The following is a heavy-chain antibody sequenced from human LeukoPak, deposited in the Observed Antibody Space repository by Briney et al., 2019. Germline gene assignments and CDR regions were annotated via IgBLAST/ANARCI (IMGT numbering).Heavy chain of an antibody. J-gene: IGHJ4*02. D-gene: IGHD4-17*01. CDR1: GYTFTGHY. CDR2: IYPNNGGT. CDR3: ARAGEATVTTLSILY. V-gene: IGHV1-2*02. Sequence: GASVKVSCKASGYTFTGHYIHWVRQAPGQGLEWMGWIYPNNGGTKYAQKFQGRVTMTRDMSTSTVYMELSSLRSEDTAVYYCARAGEATVTTLSILYWGQGTLVTVSS.